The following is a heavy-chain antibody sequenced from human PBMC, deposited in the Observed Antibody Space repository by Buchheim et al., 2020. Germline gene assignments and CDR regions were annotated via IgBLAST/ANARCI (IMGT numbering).Heavy chain of an antibody. CDR1: GFTFDNYV. V-gene: IGHV3-23*01. CDR2: ISAGGANS. D-gene: IGHD2-2*01. Sequence: EVQLLESGGALIQPGGSLRLSCAASGFTFDNYVLNWVRQAPGKGLEWVSAISAGGANSYYAESVKGRFTVSRDNSKKMVFLRMESLRAEDTATYFCAKDRKCSATSCYGGFDYWGQGTL. CDR3: AKDRKCSATSCYGGFDY. J-gene: IGHJ4*02.